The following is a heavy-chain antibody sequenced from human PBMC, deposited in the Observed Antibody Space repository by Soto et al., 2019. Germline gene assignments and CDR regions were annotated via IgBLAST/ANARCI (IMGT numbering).Heavy chain of an antibody. CDR2: IYYSGST. V-gene: IGHV4-31*03. Sequence: PSDTLSLTCTVSGGSISSGGYYWSWIRQHPGKGLEWIGYIYYSGSTYYNPSLKSRVTISVDTSKNQFSLKLSSVTAADTAVYYCAREGDCSSTSCSIPWFDPWGQGTLVTVSS. J-gene: IGHJ5*02. CDR3: AREGDCSSTSCSIPWFDP. D-gene: IGHD2-2*01. CDR1: GGSISSGGYY.